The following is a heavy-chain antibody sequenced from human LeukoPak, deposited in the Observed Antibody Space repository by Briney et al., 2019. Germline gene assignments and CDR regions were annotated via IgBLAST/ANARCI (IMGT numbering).Heavy chain of an antibody. V-gene: IGHV3-23*01. D-gene: IGHD3-3*01. J-gene: IGHJ5*02. CDR1: GFTFSSYA. Sequence: GGSLRLSCAASGFTFSSYAMSWVRQAPGKGLEWVSAISGSGGSTYYADSVKGRFTISRDNSKNTLYLQMNSLRAEDTAVYYCAKDLLTIFGLGGRFDPWGQGTLVTVSS. CDR3: AKDLLTIFGLGGRFDP. CDR2: ISGSGGST.